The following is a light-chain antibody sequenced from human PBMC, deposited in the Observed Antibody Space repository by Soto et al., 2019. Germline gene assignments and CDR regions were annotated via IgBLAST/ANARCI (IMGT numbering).Light chain of an antibody. CDR3: QQYGSSSFT. V-gene: IGKV3-20*01. CDR1: QSVSSSY. Sequence: EIVLTQSPGTLSLSSGERATLSCRASQSVSSSYLAWYQQKPGQAPRLLVYATSSSATGIPDRFSGSGSGTDFSIAISRLEPEDFAVYYCQQYGSSSFTFGQGTKLEIK. J-gene: IGKJ2*01. CDR2: ATS.